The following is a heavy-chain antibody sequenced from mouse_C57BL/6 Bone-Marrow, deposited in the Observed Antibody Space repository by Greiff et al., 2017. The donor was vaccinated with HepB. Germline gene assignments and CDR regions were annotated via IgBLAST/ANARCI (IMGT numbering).Heavy chain of an antibody. Sequence: EVKVVESGGDLVKPGGSLKLSCAASGFTFSSYGMSWVRQTPDKRLEWVATISSGGSYTYYPDSVKGRFTISRDNAKNTLYLQMSSLKSEDTAMYYCAITTVVATYWGQGTLVTVSA. V-gene: IGHV5-6*01. D-gene: IGHD1-1*01. J-gene: IGHJ3*01. CDR2: ISSGGSYT. CDR3: AITTVVATY. CDR1: GFTFSSYG.